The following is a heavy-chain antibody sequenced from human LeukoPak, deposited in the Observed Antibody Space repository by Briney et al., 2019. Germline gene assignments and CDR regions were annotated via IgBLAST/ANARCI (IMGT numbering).Heavy chain of an antibody. CDR1: GGSISSSSYY. J-gene: IGHJ4*02. D-gene: IGHD4-17*01. V-gene: IGHV4-39*01. CDR2: IYYSGST. Sequence: SETLSLTCTVSGGSISSSSYYWGWIRRPPGKGLEWIGSIYYSGSTYYNPSLKSRVTISVDTSKDQFSLKLSSVTAADTAVYYCARRESMTTVTTGTGYWGQGTLVTVSS. CDR3: ARRESMTTVTTGTGY.